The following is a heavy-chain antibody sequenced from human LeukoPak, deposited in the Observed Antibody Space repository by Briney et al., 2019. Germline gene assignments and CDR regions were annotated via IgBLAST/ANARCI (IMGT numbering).Heavy chain of an antibody. CDR3: AKAVSCSSTSCYRSYGMDV. Sequence: GRSLRLSCAASGFTFNSYGMSWVRQAPGKGLEWVSGISGSGGSTYYADSVKGRFTISRDNSKNTLYLQMNSLRAEDTAVYYCAKAVSCSSTSCYRSYGMDVWGQGTTVTVSS. V-gene: IGHV3-23*01. D-gene: IGHD2-2*02. CDR1: GFTFNSYG. CDR2: ISGSGGST. J-gene: IGHJ6*02.